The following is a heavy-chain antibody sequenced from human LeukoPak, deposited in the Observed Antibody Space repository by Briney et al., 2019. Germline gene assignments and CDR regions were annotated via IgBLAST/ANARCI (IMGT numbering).Heavy chain of an antibody. V-gene: IGHV3-11*01. CDR2: ISSSGSTI. D-gene: IGHD5-18*01. J-gene: IGHJ6*02. CDR3: AREWIQPIRYYSMDV. Sequence: GGSLRLSCAASGFTFSDYYMSWIRQAPGKGLEWVSYISSSGSTIYYADSVKGRFTISRDNAKNSLYLQMNSLRAEDTAVYYCAREWIQPIRYYSMDVWGQGTTVTVSS. CDR1: GFTFSDYY.